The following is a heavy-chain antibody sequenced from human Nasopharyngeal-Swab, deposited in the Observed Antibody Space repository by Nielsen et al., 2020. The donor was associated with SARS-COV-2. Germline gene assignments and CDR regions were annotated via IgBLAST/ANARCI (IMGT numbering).Heavy chain of an antibody. CDR2: VYSNGSP. V-gene: IGHV4-4*07. J-gene: IGHJ5*01. CDR1: GGSISSYY. D-gene: IGHD2-21*01. CDR3: ARGPITLRWWFDP. Sequence: SETLSLTCTVSGGSISSYYWSWIRQPAGKRLEWIGRVYSNGSPNYNPSPKSRVTMSADTSKNQFSLKLTSVTAADTAVYYCARGPITLRWWFDPWGQGTLVTVSS.